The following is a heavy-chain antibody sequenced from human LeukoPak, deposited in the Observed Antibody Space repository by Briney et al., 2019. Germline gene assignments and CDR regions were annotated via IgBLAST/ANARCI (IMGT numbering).Heavy chain of an antibody. CDR3: ARVPYYGGKHFDH. J-gene: IGHJ4*02. CDR1: GFTFSSYS. D-gene: IGHD4-23*01. Sequence: GGSRRLSCAASGFTFSSYSMNWVRQAPGKGLEWVSSISSSSSYIYYADSVKGRFTISRDNAKNSLYLQMNSLRAEDTAVYYCARVPYYGGKHFDHWGQGTLVTVSS. CDR2: ISSSSSYI. V-gene: IGHV3-21*01.